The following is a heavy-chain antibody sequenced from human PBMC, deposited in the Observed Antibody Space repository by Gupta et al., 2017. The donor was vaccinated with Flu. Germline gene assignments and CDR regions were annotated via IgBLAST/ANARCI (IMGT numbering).Heavy chain of an antibody. D-gene: IGHD6-13*01. CDR1: GHAISSGGHY. CDR3: ERRIAGAGSNHWFGP. J-gene: IGHJ5*02. V-gene: IGHV4-31*03. Sequence: QVQLQESGPELVKPSQTLSLTCTVPGHAISSGGHYWTWIRQQPGKDLEWIGYVYYTGTTYSNQTLSSRLTESIDTSKDQFSLRLRSVTAADTAVYYCERRIAGAGSNHWFGPGRPGTLVTVSS. CDR2: VYYTGTT.